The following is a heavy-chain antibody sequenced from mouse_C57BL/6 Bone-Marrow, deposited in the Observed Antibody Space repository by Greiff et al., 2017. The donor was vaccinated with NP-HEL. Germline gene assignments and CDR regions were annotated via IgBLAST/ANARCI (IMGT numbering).Heavy chain of an antibody. D-gene: IGHD1-1*01. Sequence: VKLQQSGAELVKPGASVKLSCKASGYTFTSYWMHWVKQRPGQGLEWIGMIHPNSGSTNYNEKFKSKATLTVDKSSSTAYMQLSSLTSEDSAVYYCARRGDYYGSFCFDYWGQGTTLTVSS. J-gene: IGHJ2*01. CDR3: ARRGDYYGSFCFDY. CDR1: GYTFTSYW. CDR2: IHPNSGST. V-gene: IGHV1-64*01.